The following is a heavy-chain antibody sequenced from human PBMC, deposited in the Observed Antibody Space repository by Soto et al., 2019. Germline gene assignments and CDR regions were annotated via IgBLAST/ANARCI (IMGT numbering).Heavy chain of an antibody. Sequence: GGSLRLSCAASGFTVSDYPMSWVRQAPGKGLERVAHITRSLDKRYYADSVKGRFTISRDNSRNTMYLQLDSLRVEDSALYFCARGSEESYPGSRIFDLWGRGTLVTVSS. CDR3: ARGSEESYPGSRIFDL. V-gene: IGHV3-23*01. D-gene: IGHD3-10*01. CDR2: ITRSLDKR. CDR1: GFTVSDYP. J-gene: IGHJ4*02.